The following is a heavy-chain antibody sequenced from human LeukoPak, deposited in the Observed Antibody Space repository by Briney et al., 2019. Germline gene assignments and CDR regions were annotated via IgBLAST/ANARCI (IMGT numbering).Heavy chain of an antibody. Sequence: GGSLRLSCAASGFTFSNYAIHWVRQAPGKGLEWVAFISYDGINQYYGDSVKGRFSISRDNSKNTLSLQMNSLRAEDTAVYCCARGRHSGYDYILDCWGQGTLVTVSS. D-gene: IGHD5-12*01. CDR3: ARGRHSGYDYILDC. CDR1: GFTFSNYA. J-gene: IGHJ4*02. V-gene: IGHV3-30*01. CDR2: ISYDGINQ.